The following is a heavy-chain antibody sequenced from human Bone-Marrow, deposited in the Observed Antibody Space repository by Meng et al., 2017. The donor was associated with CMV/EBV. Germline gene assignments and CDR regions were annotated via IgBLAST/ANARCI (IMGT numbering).Heavy chain of an antibody. CDR1: GGTFSSYT. CDR3: AMGIAGVVPAAGGDY. V-gene: IGHV1-69*02. D-gene: IGHD2-2*01. CDR2: IIPILGIA. Sequence: SVKVSCKASGGTFSSYTISWVRQAPGQGLEWMGRIIPILGIANYAQKFQGRVTITADKSTSTAYLELSSLRSEDTAVYYWAMGIAGVVPAAGGDYWGQGTLVTVSS. J-gene: IGHJ4*02.